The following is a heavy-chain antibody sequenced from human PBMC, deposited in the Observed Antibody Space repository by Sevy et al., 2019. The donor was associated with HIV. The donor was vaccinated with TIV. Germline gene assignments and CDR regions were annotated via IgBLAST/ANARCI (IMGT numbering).Heavy chain of an antibody. J-gene: IGHJ4*02. V-gene: IGHV1-24*01. Sequence: ASVKVSCKVSGYTLTALSMHWERQAPGKGLEWMGTFDPEDGETRFAQKFQGRVTMTGDTSTDTAYMELSSLRSEDTAVYFCATTKDYYDSSGYPFDHWGQGALVTVSS. CDR1: GYTLTALS. CDR2: FDPEDGET. D-gene: IGHD3-22*01. CDR3: ATTKDYYDSSGYPFDH.